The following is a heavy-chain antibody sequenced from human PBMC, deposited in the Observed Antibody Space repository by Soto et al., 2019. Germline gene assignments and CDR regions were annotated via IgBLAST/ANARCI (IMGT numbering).Heavy chain of an antibody. D-gene: IGHD5-18*01. CDR1: GFTFTSSA. Sequence: ASVKVSCKASGFTFTSSAVQWVRQARGQRLEWIGWIVVGSGNTNYAQKFQERVTITRDMSTSTAYMELSSLRSEDTAVYYCAAEQPTTDSYGPPWGQGTLVTVSS. J-gene: IGHJ5*02. CDR2: IVVGSGNT. V-gene: IGHV1-58*01. CDR3: AAEQPTTDSYGPP.